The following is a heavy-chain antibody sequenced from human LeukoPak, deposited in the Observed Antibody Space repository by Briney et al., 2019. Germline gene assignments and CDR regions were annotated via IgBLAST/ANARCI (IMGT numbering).Heavy chain of an antibody. D-gene: IGHD4/OR15-4a*01. CDR1: GFTFSSYE. J-gene: IGHJ4*02. CDR3: ARRAGAYSHPYDY. Sequence: GGSLRLSCAASGFTFSSYEMNWVRQAPGKGLEWVSGINWNGGSTGYADSVKGRFTISRDNSKNTLYLQMNSLRADDTAVYYCARRAGAYSHPYDYWGQGALVTVSS. V-gene: IGHV3-20*04. CDR2: INWNGGST.